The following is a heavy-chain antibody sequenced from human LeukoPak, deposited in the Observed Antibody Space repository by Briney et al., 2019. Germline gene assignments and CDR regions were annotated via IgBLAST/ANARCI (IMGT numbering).Heavy chain of an antibody. D-gene: IGHD3-22*01. J-gene: IGHJ3*02. CDR2: IYYSGST. Sequence: SETLSLTSTVSGGSISSSSYWWGWIRQPPGKRLQRSGSIYYSGSTNYNPSLKSRVTISVDTSKNQFSLKLSSVTAADTAVYYCARQYSSGAFDIWGQGTMVTVSS. CDR3: ARQYSSGAFDI. CDR1: GGSISSSSYW. V-gene: IGHV4-39*01.